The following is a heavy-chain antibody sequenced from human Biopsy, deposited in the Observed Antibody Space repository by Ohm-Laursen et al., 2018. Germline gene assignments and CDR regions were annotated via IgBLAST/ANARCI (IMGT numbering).Heavy chain of an antibody. D-gene: IGHD1-26*01. V-gene: IGHV4-59*08. CDR3: ARHAPSYSGSYWRYFDL. CDR2: IYYTGST. CDR1: VGSFSDYY. J-gene: IGHJ2*01. Sequence: SETLSLTCAVYVGSFSDYYWTWIRQPPGKGLEWIGYIYYTGSTNYNPSLKSRVTISVDTSMNHLSLRLTFVTAADTAVYYCARHAPSYSGSYWRYFDLWGRGTLVTVSS.